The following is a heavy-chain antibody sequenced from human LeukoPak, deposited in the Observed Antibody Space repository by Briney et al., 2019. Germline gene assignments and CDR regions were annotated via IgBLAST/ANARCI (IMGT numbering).Heavy chain of an antibody. V-gene: IGHV1-2*02. D-gene: IGHD1-14*01. CDR2: INPNSGAT. CDR3: ARLNGNHFDY. CDR1: GYTFTCYH. Sequence: ASVTVSFTASGYTFTCYHMHWVRQAPGQGLEWMAWINPNSGATDYAQEVQGRVTMTRDTSTSTAYMELSRLRSDDTAVYYCARLNGNHFDYWGQGTLVTVPS. J-gene: IGHJ4*02.